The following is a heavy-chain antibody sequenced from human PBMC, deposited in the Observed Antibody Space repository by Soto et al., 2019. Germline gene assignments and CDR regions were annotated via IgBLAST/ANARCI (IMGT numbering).Heavy chain of an antibody. D-gene: IGHD5-18*01. CDR2: IWYDGSNK. V-gene: IGHV3-33*01. Sequence: QVQLVESGGGVVQPGRSLRLSCAASGFTFSSYGMHWVRQAPGKGLEWVAVIWYDGSNKYYADSVKGRFTISRDNSKNTLFLQMNSLRAEDTAVYYCARDRGYSYGYTDYCGQGTLVTVSS. CDR3: ARDRGYSYGYTDY. CDR1: GFTFSSYG. J-gene: IGHJ4*02.